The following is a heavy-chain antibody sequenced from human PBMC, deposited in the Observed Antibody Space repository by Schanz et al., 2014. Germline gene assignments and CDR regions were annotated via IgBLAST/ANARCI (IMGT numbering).Heavy chain of an antibody. CDR3: ARGGPAYYFDD. CDR1: GFTFSSYG. V-gene: IGHV3-33*01. Sequence: QVQLVESGGGVVQPGRSLRLSCAASGFTFSSYGMHWVRQAPGKGLEWVAVIWYDGSNKYYADSVKGRFTISRDNSKNTLYRQMNSLRAEDTAVYYCARGGPAYYFDDWGQGTLVTVSS. CDR2: IWYDGSNK. J-gene: IGHJ4*02.